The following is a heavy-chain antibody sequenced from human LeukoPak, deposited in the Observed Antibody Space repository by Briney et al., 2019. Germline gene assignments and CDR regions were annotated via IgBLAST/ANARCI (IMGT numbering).Heavy chain of an antibody. D-gene: IGHD4-11*01. V-gene: IGHV3-23*01. CDR1: GFTFDDYA. J-gene: IGHJ6*02. CDR3: AKAYIPYYDYYYGMDV. Sequence: GGSLRLSCAASGFTFDDYAMHWVRQAPGKGLEWVSGISGSGGSTYYADSVKGRFTISRDNSKNTLYLQMNSLRAEDTAVYYCAKAYIPYYDYYYGMDVWGQGTTVTVSS. CDR2: ISGSGGST.